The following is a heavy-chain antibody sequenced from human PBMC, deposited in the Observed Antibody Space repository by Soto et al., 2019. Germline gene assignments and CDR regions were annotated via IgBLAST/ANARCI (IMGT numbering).Heavy chain of an antibody. Sequence: PSETLSLTCTVSGGSMSSYYWTWIRQPAGKGLEWIGRVYSSGGTHYSPSLKSRVTISLDTSKNQFSLRLLSVTDADTAVYFCARGQRFSDWFDPWGQGTLVTVPS. CDR1: GGSMSSYY. V-gene: IGHV4-4*07. J-gene: IGHJ5*02. CDR2: VYSSGGT. D-gene: IGHD3-3*01. CDR3: ARGQRFSDWFDP.